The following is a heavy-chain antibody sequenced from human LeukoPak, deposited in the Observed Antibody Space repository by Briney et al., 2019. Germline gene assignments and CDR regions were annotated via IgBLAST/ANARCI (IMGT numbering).Heavy chain of an antibody. J-gene: IGHJ4*02. CDR2: TNHSGST. Sequence: SETLSLTCAVYGGSFSGYYWSWIRQPPGKGLEWIGETNHSGSTNYNPSLKSRVTISVDTSKNQFSLKLSSVTAADTAVYYCAIATVVTLLDYWGRGTLVTVSS. CDR1: GGSFSGYY. CDR3: AIATVVTLLDY. D-gene: IGHD4-23*01. V-gene: IGHV4-34*01.